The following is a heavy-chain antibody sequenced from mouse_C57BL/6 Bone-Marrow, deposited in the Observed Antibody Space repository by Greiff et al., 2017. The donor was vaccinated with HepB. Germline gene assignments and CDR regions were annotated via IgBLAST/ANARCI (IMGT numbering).Heavy chain of an antibody. CDR2: IYPGGGYT. V-gene: IGHV1-63*01. Sequence: VQLQQSGAELVRPGTSVKMSCKASGYTFTNYWIGWAKQRPGHGLEWIGDIYPGGGYTNYNEKFKGKATLTADKSSSTAYMQFSSLTSEDSAIYYCARFVYYGSSYTYWYFDVWGTGTTVTVSS. CDR3: ARFVYYGSSYTYWYFDV. CDR1: GYTFTNYW. D-gene: IGHD1-1*01. J-gene: IGHJ1*03.